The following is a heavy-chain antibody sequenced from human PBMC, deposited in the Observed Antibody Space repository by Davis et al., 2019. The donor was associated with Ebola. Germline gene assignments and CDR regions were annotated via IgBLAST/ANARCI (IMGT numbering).Heavy chain of an antibody. J-gene: IGHJ4*02. V-gene: IGHV3-73*01. CDR2: IRSKANSYAT. Sequence: GESLKISCAASGFTFSNYEMNWVRQAPGKGLEWVGRIRSKANSYATAYAASVKGRFTISRDDSKNTAYLQMNSLKTEDTAVYYCTTTTTASDYWGQGTLVTVSS. CDR1: GFTFSNYE. CDR3: TTTTTASDY. D-gene: IGHD4-11*01.